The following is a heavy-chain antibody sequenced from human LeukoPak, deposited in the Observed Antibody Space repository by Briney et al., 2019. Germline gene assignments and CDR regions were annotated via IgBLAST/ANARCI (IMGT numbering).Heavy chain of an antibody. Sequence: ASVKVSCKASGYTFTSYYMHWVRQAPGQGLERMGIINPSGGSTSYAQKFQGRVTMTRDTSTSTVYMELSSLRSEDTAVYYCARDSSNWFGELLLDYWGQGTLVTVSS. J-gene: IGHJ4*02. CDR1: GYTFTSYY. D-gene: IGHD3-10*01. CDR2: INPSGGST. V-gene: IGHV1-46*01. CDR3: ARDSSNWFGELLLDY.